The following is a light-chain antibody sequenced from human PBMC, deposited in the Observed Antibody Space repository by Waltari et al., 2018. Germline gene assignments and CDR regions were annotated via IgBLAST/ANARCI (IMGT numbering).Light chain of an antibody. J-gene: IGLJ1*01. CDR3: QSYDSSLSALYV. V-gene: IGLV1-40*01. CDR2: GNS. Sequence: QSVLTQPPSVSGAPGQRVTIPCTGSRSNIGAGYDVHWYQQLPGTAPKLLIYGNSNRPSGVPDRFSGSKSGTSASLAITGLQAEDEADYYCQSYDSSLSALYVFGTGTKVTVL. CDR1: RSNIGAGYD.